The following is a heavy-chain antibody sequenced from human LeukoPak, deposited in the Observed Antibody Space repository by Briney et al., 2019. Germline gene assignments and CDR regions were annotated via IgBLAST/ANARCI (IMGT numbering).Heavy chain of an antibody. V-gene: IGHV3-30-3*01. D-gene: IGHD5-18*01. CDR2: TSYDGSNK. CDR1: GFTFSSYS. J-gene: IGHJ4*02. Sequence: PGGSLRLSCAASGFTFSSYSMHWVRQAPGKGLEWAALTSYDGSNKYYADSVKGRFTISRDNSKNTLYLQMNSLRTEDTAMYYCAKDMGYTFGHAFDYWGQGTLVTVSS. CDR3: AKDMGYTFGHAFDY.